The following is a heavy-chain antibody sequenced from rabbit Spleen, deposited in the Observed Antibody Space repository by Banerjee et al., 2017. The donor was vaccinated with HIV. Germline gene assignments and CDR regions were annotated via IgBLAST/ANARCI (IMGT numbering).Heavy chain of an antibody. V-gene: IGHV1S40*01. CDR3: ARRVSSGAIYVDL. CDR1: GFSFSSSYY. D-gene: IGHD1-1*01. J-gene: IGHJ6*01. Sequence: QSLEESGGGLVQPEGSLTLTCTASGFSFSSSYYMCWVRQAPGKGLEWIACIYGGTGGNTYYASWAKGRFTISKTSSTTVTLQMTSLTAADTATYFCARRVSSGAIYVDLWGPGTLVTVS. CDR2: IYGGTGGNT.